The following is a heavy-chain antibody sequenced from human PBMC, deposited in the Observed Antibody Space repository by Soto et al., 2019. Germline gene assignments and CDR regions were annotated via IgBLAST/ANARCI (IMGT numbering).Heavy chain of an antibody. Sequence: SLGLSCAASGFTFSNYGMNWVRQAPGKGLAWVSYISSSISTKQYADSVKGRFTISRDNAKNSLYLQMNSLRDEDAAVYYCTRGGAARPDYWGQGTLVTVSS. J-gene: IGHJ4*02. CDR2: ISSSISTK. CDR3: TRGGAARPDY. CDR1: GFTFSNYG. D-gene: IGHD6-6*01. V-gene: IGHV3-48*02.